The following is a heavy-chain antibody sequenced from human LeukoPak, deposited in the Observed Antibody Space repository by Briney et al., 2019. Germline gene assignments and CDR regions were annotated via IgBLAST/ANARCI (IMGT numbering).Heavy chain of an antibody. J-gene: IGHJ1*01. CDR1: GFTFRNYG. CDR3: AKDVTGSYFGNTSGY. Sequence: PGGSLRLSCAASGFTFRNYGMHWVRQAPGKGLEWVAVISNDGSNKYYADLVKGRFTISRDNSKNTLYLQMNSLRAEDTAVYYCAKDVTGSYFGNTSGYWGQGTLVTVSS. CDR2: ISNDGSNK. V-gene: IGHV3-30*18. D-gene: IGHD3-10*01.